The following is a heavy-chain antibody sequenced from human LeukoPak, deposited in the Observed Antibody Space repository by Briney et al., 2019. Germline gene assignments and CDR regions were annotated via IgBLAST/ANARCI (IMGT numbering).Heavy chain of an antibody. D-gene: IGHD3-22*01. J-gene: IGHJ4*02. CDR1: GYTFTAYY. CDR2: INPNSGGT. Sequence: GASVKVSCTASGYTFTAYYIHWVRQAPGQGMEWMGWINPNSGGTNYAQKFQGRVTMTRDTSITTAYMELSRLRSDDTALYFCARRCDTSSYYTYYFDYWGQGTLVTVSS. V-gene: IGHV1-2*02. CDR3: ARRCDTSSYYTYYFDY.